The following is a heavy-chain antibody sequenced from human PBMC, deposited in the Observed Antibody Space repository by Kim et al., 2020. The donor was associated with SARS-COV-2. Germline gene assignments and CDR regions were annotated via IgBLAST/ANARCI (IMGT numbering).Heavy chain of an antibody. CDR3: ARGSGYSYGYRAFDI. V-gene: IGHV1-2*06. D-gene: IGHD5-18*01. Sequence: ASVKVSCKASGYTFTGYYMHWVRQAPGQGLEWMGRINPNSGGTNYAQKFQGRVTMTRDTSISTAYMELSRLRSDDTAVYYCARGSGYSYGYRAFDIWGQGTMVTVSS. J-gene: IGHJ3*02. CDR1: GYTFTGYY. CDR2: INPNSGGT.